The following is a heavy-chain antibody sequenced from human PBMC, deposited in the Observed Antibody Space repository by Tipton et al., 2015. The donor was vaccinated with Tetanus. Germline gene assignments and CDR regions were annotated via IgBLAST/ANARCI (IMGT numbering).Heavy chain of an antibody. CDR1: GFTFSSYW. CDR3: ARDDGARELPSYFDY. Sequence: SLRLSCAASGFTFSSYWMHWVRQTPGKGLVWVSRINSDGSSTKYADSVKGRFTISRDNAKNTLYLQMNSLRAEDTAVYYCARDDGARELPSYFDYWGQGTLVTVSS. V-gene: IGHV3-74*03. CDR2: INSDGSST. J-gene: IGHJ4*02. D-gene: IGHD1-26*01.